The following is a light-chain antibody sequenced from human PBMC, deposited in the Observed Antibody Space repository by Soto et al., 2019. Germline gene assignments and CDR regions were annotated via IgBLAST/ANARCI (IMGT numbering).Light chain of an antibody. V-gene: IGLV2-8*01. CDR2: EVN. CDR1: SSDVGGYNY. CDR3: TSYAGGNNV. J-gene: IGLJ1*01. Sequence: QLVLTQPPSVSGSPGQSVTISCTGTSSDVGGYNYVSWYQQHPGKVPKLIVYEVNKRPSGVPDRFSGSKSGNTASLTVSGLQAEDEADYYCTSYAGGNNVFGTGTKVTVL.